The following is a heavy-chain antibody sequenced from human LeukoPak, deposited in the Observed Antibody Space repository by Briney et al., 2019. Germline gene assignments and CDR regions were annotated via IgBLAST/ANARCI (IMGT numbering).Heavy chain of an antibody. CDR2: IDWDDDK. CDR1: GFSLSTSGMC. D-gene: IGHD6-13*01. Sequence: SGPTLVNPTQTLTLTCTFSGFSLSTSGMCVSWIRQPPGKALEWLARIDWDDDKYYSTSLKTRLTITKDTSKNQVVLTMTNMDPVDTATYFCAHRLRISSWYYFDSWGQGTLVTVSS. J-gene: IGHJ4*02. V-gene: IGHV2-70*12. CDR3: AHRLRISSWYYFDS.